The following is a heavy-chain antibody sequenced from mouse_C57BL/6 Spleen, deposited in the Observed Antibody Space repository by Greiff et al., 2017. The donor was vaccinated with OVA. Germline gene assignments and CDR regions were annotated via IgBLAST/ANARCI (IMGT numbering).Heavy chain of an antibody. CDR1: GYAFTNYL. Sequence: VQLQESGAELVRPGTSVKVSCKASGYAFTNYLIEWVKQRPGQGLEWIGVINPGSGGTNYNEKFKGKATLTADKSSSTAYMQLSSLTSEDSAVYFCARIYYGNYDYAMDYWGQGTSVTVSS. V-gene: IGHV1-54*01. J-gene: IGHJ4*01. CDR2: INPGSGGT. CDR3: ARIYYGNYDYAMDY. D-gene: IGHD2-1*01.